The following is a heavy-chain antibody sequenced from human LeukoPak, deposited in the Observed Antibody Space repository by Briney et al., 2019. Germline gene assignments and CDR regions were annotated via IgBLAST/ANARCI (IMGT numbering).Heavy chain of an antibody. Sequence: PGGSLRLSCAASGFTFSSYAMNWVRQAPGKGLVWVSRINSDGSSTSYADSVKGRFTISRDNAKNTLYLQMNSLRAEDTAVYYCARSLIDYGSGSYYVDYWGQGTLVTVSS. CDR2: INSDGSST. CDR3: ARSLIDYGSGSYYVDY. D-gene: IGHD3-10*01. CDR1: GFTFSSYA. J-gene: IGHJ4*02. V-gene: IGHV3-74*01.